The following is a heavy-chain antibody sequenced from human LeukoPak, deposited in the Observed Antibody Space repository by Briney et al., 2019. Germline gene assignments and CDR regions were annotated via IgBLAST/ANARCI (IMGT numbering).Heavy chain of an antibody. CDR3: VTIMYDSSGYSYFDR. J-gene: IGHJ4*02. V-gene: IGHV4-39*01. Sequence: SETLSLSCTVSGGSISSYSYYWGWIRQPPGKGLEWIGSINYSGSTNYTPSLKTRVTISVDTSRDQFSLKMSSVTAADTAVYYCVTIMYDSSGYSYFDRWGQGTLVTVSS. CDR1: GGSISSYSYY. D-gene: IGHD3-22*01. CDR2: INYSGST.